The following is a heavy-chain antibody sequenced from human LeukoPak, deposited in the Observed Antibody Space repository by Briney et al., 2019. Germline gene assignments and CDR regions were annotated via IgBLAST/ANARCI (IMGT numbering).Heavy chain of an antibody. CDR2: ISLTGET. D-gene: IGHD1-26*01. V-gene: IGHV4-4*02. CDR1: GGSISSTNW. CDR3: SRESGAFCPFGY. Sequence: SETLSLTCGVSGGSISSTNWWSWVRHPPEEGLQGVGEISLTGETNYNPSLNGRVTMSLDKARNQLSLKLTSVTAADTAIYYCSRESGAFCPFGYWGQGTLVIVPP. J-gene: IGHJ4*02.